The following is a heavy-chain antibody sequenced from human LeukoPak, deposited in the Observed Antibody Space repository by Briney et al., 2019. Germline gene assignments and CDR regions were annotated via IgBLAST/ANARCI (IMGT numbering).Heavy chain of an antibody. CDR2: ISWNSGSI. Sequence: GGSLRLSCAASGFTFSSYSMNWVRQAPGKGLEWVSGISWNSGSIGYADSVKGRFTISRDNAKNSLYLQMNSLRAEDTALYYCAKDSDGYSSSWSYSGGFDYWGQGTLVTVSS. V-gene: IGHV3-9*01. CDR1: GFTFSSYS. J-gene: IGHJ4*02. D-gene: IGHD6-13*01. CDR3: AKDSDGYSSSWSYSGGFDY.